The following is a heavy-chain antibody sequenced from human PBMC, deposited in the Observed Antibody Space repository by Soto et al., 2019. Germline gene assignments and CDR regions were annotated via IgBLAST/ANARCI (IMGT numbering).Heavy chain of an antibody. CDR2: IWYDGSNK. D-gene: IGHD6-13*01. J-gene: IGHJ3*01. V-gene: IGHV3-33*01. CDR3: ARDWAGGSSSWYDAFDL. Sequence: QVQLVEPGGGVVQPGRSLRLSCAASGFTFSSYGMHWVRQAPGKGLEWVAVIWYDGSNKYYADSVKGRFTISRDNSMNXXYLQMHSLRSEDTAVYYCARDWAGGSSSWYDAFDLWGQGTMVTVSS. CDR1: GFTFSSYG.